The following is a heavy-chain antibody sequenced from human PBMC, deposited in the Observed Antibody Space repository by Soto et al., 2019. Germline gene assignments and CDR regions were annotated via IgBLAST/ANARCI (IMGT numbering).Heavy chain of an antibody. D-gene: IGHD2-2*01. CDR2: ISWNSGSI. J-gene: IGHJ3*02. Sequence: EVQLVESGGGLVQPARSLRPSCPASGFTFDDYAMHGVRQAPGKGLAWVSGISWNSGSIGYADSVKGRFTISRDNAKNSLYLQMTSLRAEDTALYYCAKDIHPGYCSSTSCFDAFDIWGQGTMVTVSS. V-gene: IGHV3-9*01. CDR3: AKDIHPGYCSSTSCFDAFDI. CDR1: GFTFDDYA.